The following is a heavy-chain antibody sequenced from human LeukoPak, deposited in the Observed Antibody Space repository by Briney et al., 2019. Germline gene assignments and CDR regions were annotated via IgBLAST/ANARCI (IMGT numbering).Heavy chain of an antibody. V-gene: IGHV5-51*01. CDR2: IYPGDSDT. D-gene: IGHD2-15*01. J-gene: IGHJ3*02. CDR3: ARRLRYCSGGSCYSQAFDI. CDR1: GSRFTSYW. Sequence: GASLKISFKGSGSRFTSYWIGWVRQMPGKGLEWMGIIYPGDSDTRYSPSFQGQVTISADKSISTAYLQWSSLKASDTAMYYCARRLRYCSGGSCYSQAFDIWGQGTMVTVSS.